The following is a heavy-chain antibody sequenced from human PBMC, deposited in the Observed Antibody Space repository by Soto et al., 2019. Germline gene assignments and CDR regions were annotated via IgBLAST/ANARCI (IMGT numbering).Heavy chain of an antibody. CDR1: GGTFRNYG. J-gene: IGHJ6*01. CDR3: GRYCSGGSCHTLFYHGMDV. D-gene: IGHD2-15*01. Sequence: SLKVPCEASGGTFRNYGIGWVRQAPGQGLEWMGGIIPVFGTTNYAQKFQGRVTITADESTSTAYIEVSSLRSEDTAMFYCGRYCSGGSCHTLFYHGMDVWG. CDR2: IIPVFGTT. V-gene: IGHV1-69*13.